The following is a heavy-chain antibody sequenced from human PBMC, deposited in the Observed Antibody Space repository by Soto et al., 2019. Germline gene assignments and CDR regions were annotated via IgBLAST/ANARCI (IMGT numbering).Heavy chain of an antibody. Sequence: GGSLRLSCVASGFTFSSYWMSWVRQAPGKGLEWVANIKQDGSEKYYVDSVKGRFTISRDNAKNSLYLQMNSLRAEDTAVYYCARVNSYGSAFDAFDIWGQGTMVTVSS. V-gene: IGHV3-7*05. D-gene: IGHD5-18*01. CDR1: GFTFSSYW. J-gene: IGHJ3*02. CDR3: ARVNSYGSAFDAFDI. CDR2: IKQDGSEK.